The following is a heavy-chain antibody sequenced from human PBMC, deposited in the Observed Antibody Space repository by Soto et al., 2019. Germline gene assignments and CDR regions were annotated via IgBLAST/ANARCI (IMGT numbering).Heavy chain of an antibody. D-gene: IGHD6-13*01. Sequence: EVQLLESGENLVQPGGSLRLSCAASGFTFSSYAMSWVRQPPGKGLEWVSTISGSGGGAYYADSVKGRFTISRDNSKNTLYLQMNSLRAEDTAIYYCAKEGASSWYFFDYWGQGTLVTVSS. CDR2: ISGSGGGA. CDR1: GFTFSSYA. V-gene: IGHV3-23*01. J-gene: IGHJ4*02. CDR3: AKEGASSWYFFDY.